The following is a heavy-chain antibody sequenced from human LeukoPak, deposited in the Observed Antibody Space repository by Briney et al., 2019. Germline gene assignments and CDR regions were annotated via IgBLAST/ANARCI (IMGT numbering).Heavy chain of an antibody. Sequence: VASVKVSCKASGGTFSSYAISWVRQAPGQGLEWMGRIIPIFGTANYAQKFQGRVTITTDESTSTAYMELSGLRSEDTAVYYCARTKNSYTDINTAWFDPWGQGTLVTVSS. CDR1: GGTFSSYA. D-gene: IGHD2-15*01. CDR3: ARTKNSYTDINTAWFDP. CDR2: IIPIFGTA. V-gene: IGHV1-69*05. J-gene: IGHJ5*02.